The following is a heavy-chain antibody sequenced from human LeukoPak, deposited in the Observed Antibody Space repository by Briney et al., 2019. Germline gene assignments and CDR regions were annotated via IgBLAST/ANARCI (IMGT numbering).Heavy chain of an antibody. CDR2: INHSGST. CDR1: GGSFSGYY. D-gene: IGHD3-10*01. V-gene: IGHV4-34*01. Sequence: PSETLSLTCAVYGGSFSGYYWSWIRQPPGKGLEWIGEINHSGSTNYNPSLKSRVTISVDTSKNQFSLKLSSVTAADTAVYYCARGLLWPADDAFDIWGQGTVVTVSS. J-gene: IGHJ3*02. CDR3: ARGLLWPADDAFDI.